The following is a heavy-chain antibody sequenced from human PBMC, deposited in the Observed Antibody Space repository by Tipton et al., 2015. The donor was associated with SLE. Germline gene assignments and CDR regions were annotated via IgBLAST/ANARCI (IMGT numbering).Heavy chain of an antibody. CDR2: FYPGGTT. CDR3: ARGVRIAVVKGWYFDL. Sequence: TLSLTCTVSGGSISRGDYYWTWIRQPAGKGLEWMGRFYPGGTTSYNPSFKSRVTMSADTSKNQFSLKLNSVTAADTAVYYCARGVRIAVVKGWYFDLWGRGTLVTVSS. CDR1: GGSISRGDYY. V-gene: IGHV4-61*02. D-gene: IGHD6-19*01. J-gene: IGHJ2*01.